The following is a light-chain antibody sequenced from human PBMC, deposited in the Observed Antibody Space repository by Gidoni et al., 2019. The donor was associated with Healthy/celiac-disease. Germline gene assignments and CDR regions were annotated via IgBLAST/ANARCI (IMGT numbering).Light chain of an antibody. Sequence: DIQMTQSPSSLSPSVGDRVTITCRASQSINNNLNWYQQKPGKAPKLLIFAASSLQSGVPPRFSGSGSGTDFTLTISNLQPEDFATYYCQQSYSTSITFGQGTRLEIK. J-gene: IGKJ5*01. CDR1: QSINNN. V-gene: IGKV1-39*01. CDR3: QQSYSTSIT. CDR2: AAS.